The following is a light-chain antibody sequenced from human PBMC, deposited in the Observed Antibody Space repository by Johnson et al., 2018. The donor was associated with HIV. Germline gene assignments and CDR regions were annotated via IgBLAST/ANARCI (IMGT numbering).Light chain of an antibody. V-gene: IGLV1-51*02. CDR2: ENN. J-gene: IGLJ1*01. Sequence: QSVLTQPPSVSAAPGQKVTISCSGSSSNIGNNYVSWYQQLPGTAPKLLIYENNKRPSGIPDRFSGSKSGTSATLGITGLQTGDEADYYCGTWDSSLSAYVFGTGNKGPVL. CDR1: SSNIGNNY. CDR3: GTWDSSLSAYV.